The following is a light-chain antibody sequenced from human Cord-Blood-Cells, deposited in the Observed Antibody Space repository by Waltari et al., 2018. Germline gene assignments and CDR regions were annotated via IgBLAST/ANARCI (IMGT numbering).Light chain of an antibody. J-gene: IGKJ5*01. CDR3: QQLNSYPIT. CDR2: AAS. CDR1: QGISSY. V-gene: IGKV1-9*01. Sequence: DIQLTQSPSFLSASVGARVTITCRASQGISSYLAWYQQKPGKAPKLLIYAASTLQSGVPSRFSGSGSGTECTLTISSLQPEDFATYCCQQLNSYPITFGQGTRLEIK.